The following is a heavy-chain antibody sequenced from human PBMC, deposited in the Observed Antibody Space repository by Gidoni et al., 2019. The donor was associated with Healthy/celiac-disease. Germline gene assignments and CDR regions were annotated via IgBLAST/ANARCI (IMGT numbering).Heavy chain of an antibody. CDR1: GFTFDDYA. CDR3: AKVLRPQDNYYFDY. V-gene: IGHV3-9*01. CDR2: ISWNSGSI. D-gene: IGHD1-1*01. Sequence: EVQLVESGGGLVQHGRSLRLSCAASGFTFDDYAIHWVRQAPGKGLEWVSGISWNSGSIGYADSVKGRFTISRDNAKNSLYLQMNSLRAEDTALYYCAKVLRPQDNYYFDYWGQGTLVTVSS. J-gene: IGHJ4*02.